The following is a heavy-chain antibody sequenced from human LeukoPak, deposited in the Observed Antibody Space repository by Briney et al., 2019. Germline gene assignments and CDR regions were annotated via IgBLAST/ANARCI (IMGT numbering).Heavy chain of an antibody. Sequence: ASLKVSCKASGYTFTDYYLHWVRQAPGHGLEWMGWINPNSGGTNSAQTFQGRVTMTRDTSITTAYLDLSRLRSDDTAVYYCARIGYNHYFDYWGQGTLVTVSS. CDR1: GYTFTDYY. D-gene: IGHD5-24*01. V-gene: IGHV1-2*02. CDR3: ARIGYNHYFDY. J-gene: IGHJ4*02. CDR2: INPNSGGT.